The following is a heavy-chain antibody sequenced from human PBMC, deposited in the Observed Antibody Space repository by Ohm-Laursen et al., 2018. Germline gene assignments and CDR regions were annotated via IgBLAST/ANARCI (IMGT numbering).Heavy chain of an antibody. CDR3: ARDDDGEDY. Sequence: SLRLSCAAPGFTFSSYWMSWVRQAPGKGLEWVANIKQDGSVKYYVDSVKGRFTISRDNAKNSVYLQLNSLRNEDTAVHYCARDDDGEDYWGQGTLVTVSP. CDR2: IKQDGSVK. CDR1: GFTFSSYW. J-gene: IGHJ4*02. D-gene: IGHD4-17*01. V-gene: IGHV3-7*01.